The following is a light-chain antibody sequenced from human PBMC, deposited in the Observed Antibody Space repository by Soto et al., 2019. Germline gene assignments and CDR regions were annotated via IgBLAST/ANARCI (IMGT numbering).Light chain of an antibody. J-gene: IGLJ1*01. CDR3: SCYNRTSRVYV. Sequence: QSVLTQPASVSGSPGQSITISCTGTSSDVGDYEYVSWYQQHPGKGPKLMIYEVSNRTSGVSNRFSGSKSGNTASLTISGLQAEDETEYFCSCYNRTSRVYVFGTGTKVTV. CDR2: EVS. CDR1: SSDVGDYEY. V-gene: IGLV2-14*01.